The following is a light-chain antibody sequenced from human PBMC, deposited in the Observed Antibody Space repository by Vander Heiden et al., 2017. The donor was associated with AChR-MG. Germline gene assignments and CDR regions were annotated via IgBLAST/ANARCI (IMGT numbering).Light chain of an antibody. CDR3: QQYNNWPPIT. V-gene: IGKV3-15*01. J-gene: IGKJ5*01. CDR2: CAS. Sequence: EIVMTQSPATLSVSPGERATLSCRAGQSGGSNLAWYQQKPGEAPRLLIFCASTRATGSPARFSSSGSGTKFAPTNSSLQAEEFAVYYCQQYNNWPPITFGQGTKVEIK. CDR1: QSGGSN.